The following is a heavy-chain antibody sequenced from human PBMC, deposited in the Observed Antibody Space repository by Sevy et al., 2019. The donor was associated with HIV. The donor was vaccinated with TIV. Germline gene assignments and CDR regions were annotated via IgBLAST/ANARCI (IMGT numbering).Heavy chain of an antibody. CDR2: IRGSGGST. CDR1: GFTFSSYA. V-gene: IGHV3-23*01. Sequence: GGSLRLSCAASGFTFSSYAMSWVRQAPGKGLEWVSAIRGSGGSTYYSDSVKGRFTISRDNSKNTLYLQMNSLRAEDTAVYYCAKDQNKLEGEGEGDFDYWGHGTLVTVSS. J-gene: IGHJ4*01. D-gene: IGHD1-1*01. CDR3: AKDQNKLEGEGEGDFDY.